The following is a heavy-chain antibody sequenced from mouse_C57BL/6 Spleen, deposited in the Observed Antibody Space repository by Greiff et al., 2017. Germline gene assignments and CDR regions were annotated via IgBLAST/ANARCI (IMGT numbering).Heavy chain of an antibody. Sequence: DVKLQESGPGLVKPSQSLSLTCSVTGYSITSGYYWNWIRQFPGNKLEWMGYISYDGSNNYNPSLKNRISITRDTSKNQFFLKLNSVTTEDTATYYCARDEARYGSDRWYFDVWGTGTTVTVSS. CDR3: ARDEARYGSDRWYFDV. V-gene: IGHV3-6*01. CDR1: GYSITSGYY. J-gene: IGHJ1*03. CDR2: ISYDGSN. D-gene: IGHD1-1*01.